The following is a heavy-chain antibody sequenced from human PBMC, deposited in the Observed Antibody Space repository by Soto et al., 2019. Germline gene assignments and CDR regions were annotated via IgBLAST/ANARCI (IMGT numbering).Heavy chain of an antibody. CDR2: ISSSGSTI. CDR3: ARDRKYCSSTSCYKGGYYYYGMDV. CDR1: GFTFSDYY. V-gene: IGHV3-11*01. D-gene: IGHD2-2*02. Sequence: QVQLVESGGGLVKPGGSLRLSCAASGFTFSDYYMSWIRQAPGKGLELVSYISSSGSTIYYAESVKGRFTISRDNAKNSLYLQMNSVRAEDTAVYYCARDRKYCSSTSCYKGGYYYYGMDVWGQGTTVTVSS. J-gene: IGHJ6*02.